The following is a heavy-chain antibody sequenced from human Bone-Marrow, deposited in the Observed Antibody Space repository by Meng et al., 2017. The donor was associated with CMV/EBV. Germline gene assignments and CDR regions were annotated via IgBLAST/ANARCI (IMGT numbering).Heavy chain of an antibody. J-gene: IGHJ4*02. CDR3: APGFRSWSGSYSS. Sequence: QVHLQQWDAGLLKPSATLSLTCGVYGAPFSGYWSWVRQPPGKGLEWIGEITHSGSTNYNVSLKSRVTISIDTSKNQFSLKLSSVTATDTAVYYCAPGFRSWSGSYSSWGQGTLVTVSS. CDR2: ITHSGST. D-gene: IGHD1-26*01. CDR1: GAPFSGY. V-gene: IGHV4-34*01.